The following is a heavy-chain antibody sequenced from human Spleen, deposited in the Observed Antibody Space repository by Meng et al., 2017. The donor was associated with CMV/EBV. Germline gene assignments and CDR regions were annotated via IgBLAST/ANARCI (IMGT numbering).Heavy chain of an antibody. CDR2: INPSGGST. CDR3: ATDYSRTTSGDH. CDR1: GYTFTSYY. D-gene: IGHD2-2*01. V-gene: IGHV1-46*01. Sequence: ASVKVSCKASGYTFTSYYMHWVRQAPGQGLEWMGIINPSGGSTSYAQKSQGRVTMTRDTSITTAYMEVSSLISDDTAVYYCATDYSRTTSGDHWGQGTLVTVSS. J-gene: IGHJ4*02.